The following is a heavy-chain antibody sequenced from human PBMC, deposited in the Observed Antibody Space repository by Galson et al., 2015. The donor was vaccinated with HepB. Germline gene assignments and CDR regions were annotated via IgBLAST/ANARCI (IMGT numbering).Heavy chain of an antibody. V-gene: IGHV1-69*13. CDR3: ARDGEFGYRHLDY. Sequence: SVKVSCKASGGTFSSYAISWVRQAPGQGLEWMGGIIPIFGTANYAQKFQGRVTITADESTSTAYMELSSLRSEDTAVYYCARDGEFGYRHLDYWGQGTLVTVSS. J-gene: IGHJ4*02. D-gene: IGHD5-24*01. CDR2: IIPIFGTA. CDR1: GGTFSSYA.